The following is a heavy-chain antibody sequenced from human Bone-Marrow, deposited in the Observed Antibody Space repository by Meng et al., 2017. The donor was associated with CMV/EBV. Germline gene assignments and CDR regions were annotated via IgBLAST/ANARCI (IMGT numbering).Heavy chain of an antibody. CDR3: GMDFWTGHPDF. V-gene: IGHV3-49*04. Sequence: GESLKISCAGSGFTFRDYAMSWVRQAPGKGLEWVGFIRSKVYGGTTEYAASVKGRFTISRDDSKSTAYWEMNSLKTEDTAVYYCGMDFWTGHPDFWGQGTLVTVSS. CDR1: GFTFRDYA. D-gene: IGHD3/OR15-3a*01. CDR2: IRSKVYGGTT. J-gene: IGHJ4*02.